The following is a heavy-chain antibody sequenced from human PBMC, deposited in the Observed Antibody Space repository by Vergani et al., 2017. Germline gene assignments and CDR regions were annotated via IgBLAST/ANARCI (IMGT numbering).Heavy chain of an antibody. CDR1: GFIFSSYG. Sequence: QVQLVESGGGVVQPGRSLRLSCAAFGFIFSSYGMHWVRQAPGKGLEWVAVIWYDGSNKYYADSVKGRFTISRDNSKNTLYLQMNSLRAEDTAVYYCARDRNPRRQQYHGWFDHWGQGTLVTVSS. CDR3: ARDRNPRRQQYHGWFDH. J-gene: IGHJ5*02. D-gene: IGHD2-2*01. CDR2: IWYDGSNK. V-gene: IGHV3-33*01.